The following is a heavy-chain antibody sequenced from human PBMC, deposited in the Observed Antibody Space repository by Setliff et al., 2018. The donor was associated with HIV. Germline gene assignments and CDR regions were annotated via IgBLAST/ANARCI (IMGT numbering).Heavy chain of an antibody. D-gene: IGHD1-26*01. CDR3: VRDPIEGSPDYFDY. V-gene: IGHV3-43*01. Sequence: GGSLRLSCVASGFAFDDYSMHWVRQAPGKGLEWVSLISWDGSSTFYADSVKGRFTVSRDNSKNSLYLEMDSLTTEDTATYYCVRDPIEGSPDYFDYWGQGALVTVSS. J-gene: IGHJ4*02. CDR2: ISWDGSST. CDR1: GFAFDDYS.